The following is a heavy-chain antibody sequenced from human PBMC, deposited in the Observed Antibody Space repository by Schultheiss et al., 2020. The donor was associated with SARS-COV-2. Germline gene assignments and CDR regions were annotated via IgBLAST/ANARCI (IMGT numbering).Heavy chain of an antibody. Sequence: GESLKISCAASGFTFSSYSMNWVRQAPGKGLEWVSSISSSSSYIYYADSVKGRFTISRDNAKNSLYLQMNSLRAEDTAVYYCAKGPINHGMDVWGQGTTVTVSS. CDR2: ISSSSSYI. J-gene: IGHJ6*02. CDR3: AKGPINHGMDV. V-gene: IGHV3-21*01. CDR1: GFTFSSYS.